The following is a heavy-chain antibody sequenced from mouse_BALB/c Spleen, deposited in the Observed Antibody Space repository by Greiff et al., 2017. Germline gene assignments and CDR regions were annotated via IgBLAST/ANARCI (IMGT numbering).Heavy chain of an antibody. J-gene: IGHJ4*01. CDR2: IYPGGGYT. CDR3: ARVYYGNSLYAMDY. V-gene: IGHV1-63*02. D-gene: IGHD2-1*01. Sequence: VQLVESGAELVRPGTSVKISCKASGYTFTNYWLGWVKQRPGHGLEWIGDIYPGGGYTNYNEKFKGKATLTADTSSSTAYMQLSSLTSVDSAVYFCARVYYGNSLYAMDYWGQGTSVTVSS. CDR1: GYTFTNYW.